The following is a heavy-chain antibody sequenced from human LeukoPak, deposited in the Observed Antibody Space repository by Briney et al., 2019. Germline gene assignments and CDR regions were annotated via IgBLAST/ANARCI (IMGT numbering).Heavy chain of an antibody. J-gene: IGHJ4*02. CDR2: INSDGSTT. V-gene: IGHV3-74*01. CDR3: IRGNGGWAY. CDR1: GFTFRTYW. D-gene: IGHD6-19*01. Sequence: PGGSLRLSCEPSGFTFRTYWTHWGRHAPGKGLVWVSGINSDGSTTDYADSVRGRFTISRDNAKNTLYLQLNGLRDEDTAVYYCIRGNGGWAYWGQGTLVTVSS.